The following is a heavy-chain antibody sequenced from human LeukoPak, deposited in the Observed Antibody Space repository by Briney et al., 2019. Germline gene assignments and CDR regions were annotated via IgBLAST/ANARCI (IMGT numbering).Heavy chain of an antibody. D-gene: IGHD3-10*01. CDR2: ISSSGSTI. V-gene: IGHV3-48*04. CDR3: AGEARLWFGGGFDY. CDR1: GFTFSSYS. J-gene: IGHJ4*02. Sequence: GGSLRLSCAASGFTFSSYSMNWVRQAPGKGLEWVSYISSSGSTIYYADSVKGRFTISRDNAKNSLYLQMNSLRAEDTAVYYCAGEARLWFGGGFDYWGQGTLVTVSS.